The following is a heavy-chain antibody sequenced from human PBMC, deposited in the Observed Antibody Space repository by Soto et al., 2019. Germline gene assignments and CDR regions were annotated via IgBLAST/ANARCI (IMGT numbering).Heavy chain of an antibody. V-gene: IGHV3-21*01. Sequence: EVQLVESGGGLVKPGGSLRLSCAASGFTFSSYSMNWVRQAPGKGLEWVSSISSSSSYIYYADSVKGRFTISRDNAKNALYLQMNSRRAEDTAVDYGARDRSLELRRSHHADYWGQGTLVTGSS. CDR3: ARDRSLELRRSHHADY. CDR1: GFTFSSYS. D-gene: IGHD1-7*01. J-gene: IGHJ4*02. CDR2: ISSSSSYI.